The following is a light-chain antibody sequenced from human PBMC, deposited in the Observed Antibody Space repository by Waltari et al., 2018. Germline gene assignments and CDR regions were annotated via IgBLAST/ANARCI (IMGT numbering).Light chain of an antibody. CDR2: LAS. Sequence: DIQMTQSPSSLSASVGDRVTITCRASQRISNYVNWYQQKAGKAPKLLIYLASTLQSGDPSRFSGSGSGTDFTLTINSLQPEDFATYFCQQGYSSPLTFGGGTQVEIK. V-gene: IGKV1-39*01. J-gene: IGKJ4*01. CDR1: QRISNY. CDR3: QQGYSSPLT.